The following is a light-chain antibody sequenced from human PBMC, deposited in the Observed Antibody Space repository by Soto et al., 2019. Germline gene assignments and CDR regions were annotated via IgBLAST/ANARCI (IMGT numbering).Light chain of an antibody. CDR3: NSYTSRSTPYV. CDR2: DVS. CDR1: SSDVGAYDY. V-gene: IGLV2-14*01. J-gene: IGLJ1*01. Sequence: QSALTQPASVSGSPGQSITISCTRTSSDVGAYDYVTWYQQHPGKAPKLMIYDVSRRPSGVSNRFSGSKSGNTASLTISGLQAEDEADYYCNSYTSRSTPYVFGTGTKVTVL.